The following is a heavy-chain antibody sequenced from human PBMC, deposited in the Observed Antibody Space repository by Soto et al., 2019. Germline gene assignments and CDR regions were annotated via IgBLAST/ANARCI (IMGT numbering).Heavy chain of an antibody. Sequence: QVQLQESGPGLVKPAQTLSLTCTVSGGSINSGAYYWNWIRQHPGKGLEWIGYIYYSGSSNYNPSLKSRXTIXIXKTKNQFFLKLSSVTAADTAVYYCARRTTVTTNFDFWGQGTLVTVSS. J-gene: IGHJ4*02. D-gene: IGHD4-4*01. CDR2: IYYSGSS. CDR3: ARRTTVTTNFDF. V-gene: IGHV4-31*03. CDR1: GGSINSGAYY.